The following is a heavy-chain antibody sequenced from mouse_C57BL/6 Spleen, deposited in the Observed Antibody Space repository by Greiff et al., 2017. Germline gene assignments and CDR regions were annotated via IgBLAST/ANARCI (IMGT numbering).Heavy chain of an antibody. D-gene: IGHD2-4*01. CDR2: IDPANGDT. CDR1: GFNIKNTY. J-gene: IGHJ4*01. CDR3: AYDYDGATDAMDY. Sequence: EVKLQQSVAELVRPGASVKLSCTASGFNIKNTYMHWVKQRPEQGLEWIGRIDPANGDTKYAPKFQGKATITADTSSNTAYLQLSSLTSEDTAIYYCAYDYDGATDAMDYWGQGTSVTVSS. V-gene: IGHV14-3*01.